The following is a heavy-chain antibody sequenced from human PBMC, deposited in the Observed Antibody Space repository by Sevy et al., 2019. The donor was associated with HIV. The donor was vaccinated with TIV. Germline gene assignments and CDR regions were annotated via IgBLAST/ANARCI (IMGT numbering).Heavy chain of an antibody. D-gene: IGHD2-8*01. CDR1: GFTFSYFS. CDR2: IAGTTSHI. J-gene: IGHJ4*02. CDR3: VRDDSYAFDF. Sequence: GGYLRLSCAASGFTFSYFSLNWVRQAPGKGLEWIAYIAGTTSHIYYSGSVKGRVTISRDNAKNSVYLQMSSMRAEDTAIYYCVRDDSYAFDFWGQGALVTVSS. V-gene: IGHV3-48*01.